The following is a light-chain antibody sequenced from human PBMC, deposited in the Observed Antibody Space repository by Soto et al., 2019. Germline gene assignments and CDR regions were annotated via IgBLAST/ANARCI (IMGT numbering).Light chain of an antibody. J-gene: IGKJ5*01. CDR1: QSIGSY. CDR3: QHRYSVPIT. Sequence: DIQMTQSPSSLSASVGDRVTITCRASQSIGSYLYWYQQKQGKAPNLLISAASCLQSGVPSRFSGSGSRTDFTLTISSLQPEDCATYYCQHRYSVPITFGQGTRLEIK. V-gene: IGKV1-39*01. CDR2: AAS.